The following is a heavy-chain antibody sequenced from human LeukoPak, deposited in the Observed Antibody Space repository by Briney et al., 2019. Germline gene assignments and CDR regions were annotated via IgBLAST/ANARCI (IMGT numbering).Heavy chain of an antibody. CDR1: GFTFSSYE. CDR2: IRYDGSNK. D-gene: IGHD3-16*01. Sequence: GGSLRLSCAASGFTFSSYEMNWVRQAPGKGLEWVAFIRYDGSNKYYADSVKGRFTISRDNSKNTLYLQMNSLRAEDTAVYYCAKDHYDYVWGTPDYWGQGTLVTVSS. J-gene: IGHJ4*02. CDR3: AKDHYDYVWGTPDY. V-gene: IGHV3-30*02.